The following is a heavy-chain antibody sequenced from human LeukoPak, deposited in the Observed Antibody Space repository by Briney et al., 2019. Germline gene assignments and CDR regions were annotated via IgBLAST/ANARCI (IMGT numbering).Heavy chain of an antibody. D-gene: IGHD5-24*01. CDR1: GFTFSSYE. V-gene: IGHV3-7*04. Sequence: GGSLRLSCSASGFTFSSYEMNWARQAPGKGLEWVANIKQDGSEKYYVDSVKGRFTISRDNAKKSLYLQMNSLRAEDTAVYYCARETEMANLDYWGQGTLVTVSS. J-gene: IGHJ4*02. CDR3: ARETEMANLDY. CDR2: IKQDGSEK.